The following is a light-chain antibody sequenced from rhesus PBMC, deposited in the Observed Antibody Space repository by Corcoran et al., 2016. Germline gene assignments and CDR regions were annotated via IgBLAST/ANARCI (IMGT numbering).Light chain of an antibody. J-gene: IGKJ4*01. CDR2: QVS. V-gene: IGKV2S8*01. CDR1: QSLVHSDGKIY. CDR3: GRGTDVPT. Sequence: DVAMTQSPLSLPVTPGQPASISCRSSQSLVHSDGKIYLNWLQQKPGQPPRRRIYQVSNRDSGVPDRFRGRGAGTDFTLKIGRVGAEDVGVYYCGRGTDVPTFGGGTKVEIK.